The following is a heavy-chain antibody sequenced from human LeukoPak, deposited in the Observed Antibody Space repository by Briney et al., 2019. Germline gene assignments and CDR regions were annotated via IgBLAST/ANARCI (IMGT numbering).Heavy chain of an antibody. CDR2: ISGTGSST. CDR1: GFTFSSYG. V-gene: IGHV3-23*01. CDR3: AVQRTLWQQVLDH. J-gene: IGHJ4*02. D-gene: IGHD6-13*01. Sequence: GGTLRLSCAASGFTFSSYGMSWVRQAAGKGLEWVSAISGTGSSTYYADSVEGRFTISRDNSKNTLHLQMNSLRAEDTAVYYCAVQRTLWQQVLDHWGQGTLVTVSS.